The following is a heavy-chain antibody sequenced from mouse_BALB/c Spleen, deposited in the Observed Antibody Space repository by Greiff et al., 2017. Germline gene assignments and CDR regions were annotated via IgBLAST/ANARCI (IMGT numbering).Heavy chain of an antibody. CDR3: ARRGNYRYYYAMDY. CDR1: GFDFSRYW. Sequence: EVHLVESGGGLVQPGGSLKLSCAASGFDFSRYWMSWVRQAPGKGLEWIGEINPDSSTINYTPSLKDKFIISRDNAKNTLYLQMSKVRSEDTALYYCARRGNYRYYYAMDYWGQGTSVTVSS. D-gene: IGHD2-1*01. J-gene: IGHJ4*01. CDR2: INPDSSTI. V-gene: IGHV4-1*02.